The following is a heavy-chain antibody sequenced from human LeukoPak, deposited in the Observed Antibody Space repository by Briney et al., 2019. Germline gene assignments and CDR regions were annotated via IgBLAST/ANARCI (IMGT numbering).Heavy chain of an antibody. CDR2: INHSGST. CDR3: AREGIVVVPAAIRTYYYYYYGMDV. J-gene: IGHJ6*02. CDR1: GGSFSGYY. V-gene: IGHV4-34*01. Sequence: SETLSLTCAVHGGSFSGYYWSWIRQPPGKGLEWIGEINHSGSTNYNPSPKSRVTISVDTSKNQFSLKLSSVTAADTAVYYCAREGIVVVPAAIRTYYYYYYGMDVWGQGTTVTVSS. D-gene: IGHD2-2*01.